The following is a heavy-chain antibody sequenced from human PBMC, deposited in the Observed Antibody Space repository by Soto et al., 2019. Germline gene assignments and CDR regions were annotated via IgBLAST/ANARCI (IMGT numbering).Heavy chain of an antibody. Sequence: PSETLSLTCTVSGCSISSYYWSWIRQPPGKGLEWIGYIFHTGRTNYNPSLKSRVTISVDTSKNQFSLKLSSVTAADTAVYYCASNYDRSEGVFDYWGQGTVVTVSS. CDR3: ASNYDRSEGVFDY. D-gene: IGHD3-22*01. J-gene: IGHJ4*02. V-gene: IGHV4-59*08. CDR2: IFHTGRT. CDR1: GCSISSYY.